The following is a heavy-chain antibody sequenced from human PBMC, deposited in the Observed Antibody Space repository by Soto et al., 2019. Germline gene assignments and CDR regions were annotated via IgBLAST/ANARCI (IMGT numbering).Heavy chain of an antibody. J-gene: IGHJ6*02. D-gene: IGHD2-15*01. CDR2: INQDGSEK. V-gene: IGHV3-7*03. Sequence: GGSLRLSCAASEFTFNNFWMTWVRQSPGKGLECVANINQDGSEKYYVNSVKGRFTISRDNAKNSLYLQMNSLRAEDTAIYYCAKGGPYYYYGMDVWGQGTTVTVSS. CDR1: EFTFNNFW. CDR3: AKGGPYYYYGMDV.